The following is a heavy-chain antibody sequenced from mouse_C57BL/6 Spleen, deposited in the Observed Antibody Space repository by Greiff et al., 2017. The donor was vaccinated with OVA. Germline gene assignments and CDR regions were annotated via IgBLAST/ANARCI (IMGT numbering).Heavy chain of an antibody. D-gene: IGHD1-1*01. Sequence: QVQLKQSGAELARPGASVKLSCKASGYTFTSYGISWVKQRTGQGLEWIGEIYPRSGNTYYNEKFKGKATLTADKSSSTAYMELRSLTSEDSAVYFCAREGITTVKGDYFDYWGQGTTLTVSS. CDR2: IYPRSGNT. CDR3: AREGITTVKGDYFDY. CDR1: GYTFTSYG. V-gene: IGHV1-81*01. J-gene: IGHJ2*01.